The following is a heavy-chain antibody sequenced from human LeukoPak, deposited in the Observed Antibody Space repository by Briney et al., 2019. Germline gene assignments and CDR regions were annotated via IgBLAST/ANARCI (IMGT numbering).Heavy chain of an antibody. V-gene: IGHV1-2*06. D-gene: IGHD5-24*01. CDR3: ARVGDGLNDAFDI. CDR1: GYIFTGHY. J-gene: IGHJ3*02. CDR2: INPKTGGT. Sequence: ASVKVSCKASGYIFTGHYMNWVRQAPGQGLEWMGRINPKTGGTNFAQNFQGRVTMTRDTSISTGYMELTRLRPDDTAVYYCARVGDGLNDAFDIWGQGTMVTASS.